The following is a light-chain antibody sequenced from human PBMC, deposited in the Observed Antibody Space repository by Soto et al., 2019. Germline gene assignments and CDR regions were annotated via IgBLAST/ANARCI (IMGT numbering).Light chain of an antibody. CDR3: SSFEASNNLL. CDR1: SSDVGGYNY. V-gene: IGLV2-8*01. Sequence: QSVLTQPPSASGSPGQSVTISCTGTSSDVGGYNYVSWYQQHPGKAPKLMIYEVSKRPSGVPDRFSGSKSGNTASLTVSGLQDEDEADYYCSSFEASNNLLFGGGTKVTVL. CDR2: EVS. J-gene: IGLJ2*01.